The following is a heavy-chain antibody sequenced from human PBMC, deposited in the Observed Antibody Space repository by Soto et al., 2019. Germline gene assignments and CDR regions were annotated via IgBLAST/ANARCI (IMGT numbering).Heavy chain of an antibody. J-gene: IGHJ6*02. CDR1: GGPISSSNW. Sequence: SETLSLTCTVSGGPISSSNWWSWVRQSPGKGLEWIGEIYHSGSTNYNPSLKSRVTISVDKSKNQFSLRLTSVTAADTAVYYSARESSSGRYYYSGFDVWGQGTTVTVSS. D-gene: IGHD6-13*01. CDR2: IYHSGST. CDR3: ARESSSGRYYYSGFDV. V-gene: IGHV4-4*02.